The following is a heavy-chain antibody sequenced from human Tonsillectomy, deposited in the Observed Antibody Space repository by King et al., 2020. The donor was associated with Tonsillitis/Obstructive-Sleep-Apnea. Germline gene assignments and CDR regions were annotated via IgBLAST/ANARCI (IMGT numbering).Heavy chain of an antibody. CDR1: GFTFSNAW. V-gene: IGHV3-15*01. D-gene: IGHD1-26*01. CDR3: TRATSQFDY. J-gene: IGHJ4*02. Sequence: VQLVESGGGLVKPGGSLRLSCAASGFTFSNAWMSWVRQAPGKGLEWVGRIKSKTEGGTTDYAAPVKGRFTISRDDSKNTLYLQMNSLKTEDTAVYYCTRATSQFDYWGQGTLVTVSS. CDR2: IKSKTEGGTT.